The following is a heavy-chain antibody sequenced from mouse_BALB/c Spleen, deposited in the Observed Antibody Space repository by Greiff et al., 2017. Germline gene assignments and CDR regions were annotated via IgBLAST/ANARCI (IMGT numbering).Heavy chain of an antibody. Sequence: DVKLVESGGGLVKPGGSLKLSCAASGFAFSSYDMSWVRQTPEKRLEWVAYISSGGGSTYYPDTVKGRFTISRDNAKNTLYLQMSSLKSEDTAMYYCALDYDYDDADWGQGSLGTVSA. CDR3: ALDYDYDDAD. D-gene: IGHD2-4*01. V-gene: IGHV5-12-1*01. CDR2: ISSGGGST. CDR1: GFAFSSYD. J-gene: IGHJ3*01.